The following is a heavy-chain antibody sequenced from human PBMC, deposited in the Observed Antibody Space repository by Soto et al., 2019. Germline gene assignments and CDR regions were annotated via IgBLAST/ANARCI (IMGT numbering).Heavy chain of an antibody. Sequence: ALVKVSCKASGYTFTSYGISWVRQAPGQGLEWMGWISAYNGNTNYAQKLKGRVTMTTDTSTSTAYMELRSLRSDDTAVYYYARDLRGYDYNYYYYYMDVWGKGTTVTVSS. CDR1: GYTFTSYG. J-gene: IGHJ6*03. CDR3: ARDLRGYDYNYYYYYMDV. D-gene: IGHD5-12*01. CDR2: ISAYNGNT. V-gene: IGHV1-18*01.